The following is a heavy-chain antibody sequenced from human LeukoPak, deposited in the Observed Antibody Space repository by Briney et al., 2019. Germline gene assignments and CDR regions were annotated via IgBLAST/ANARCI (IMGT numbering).Heavy chain of an antibody. CDR3: ARDRVLRFLDWSYDAFDI. V-gene: IGHV3-30*04. CDR2: ISYDGSNK. J-gene: IGHJ3*02. CDR1: GFTFSSYA. Sequence: GGSLRLSCAASGFTFSSYAMHWVRQAPGKGLEWVAVISYDGSNKYYADSVKGRFTISRDNSKNTLYLQMNSLRAEDTAVYYCARDRVLRFLDWSYDAFDIWGQGTMVTVS. D-gene: IGHD3-9*01.